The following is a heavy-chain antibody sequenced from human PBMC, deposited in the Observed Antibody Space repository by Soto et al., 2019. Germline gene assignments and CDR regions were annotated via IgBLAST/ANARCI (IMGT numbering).Heavy chain of an antibody. CDR1: GFTFSSYG. V-gene: IGHV3-30*18. CDR3: AKDRLANQPYYDYYYGLAV. J-gene: IGHJ6*02. Sequence: PGWSLRLSCAASGFTFSSYGMHWVRQAPGKGLEWVAIISYDGSNKYYADSVKGRFTISRDKSKNTLYLQMNSLRAADTALYYCAKDRLANQPYYDYYYGLAVWGQGTTATVSS. CDR2: ISYDGSNK. D-gene: IGHD6-25*01.